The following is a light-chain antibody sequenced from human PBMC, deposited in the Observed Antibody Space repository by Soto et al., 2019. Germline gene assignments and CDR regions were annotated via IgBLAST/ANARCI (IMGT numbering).Light chain of an antibody. CDR3: GTWDSSLSAAV. Sequence: QSVLTQPPSVSAAPGQKVTISCAGSPSNIGNNYLYWYQQLPGTAPKLLIFDNNKRPSVIPDRFSGSKSGTSATLGISGLQTGDEADYYCGTWDSSLSAAVFRGGTKLTVL. V-gene: IGLV1-51*01. CDR2: DNN. CDR1: PSNIGNNY. J-gene: IGLJ3*02.